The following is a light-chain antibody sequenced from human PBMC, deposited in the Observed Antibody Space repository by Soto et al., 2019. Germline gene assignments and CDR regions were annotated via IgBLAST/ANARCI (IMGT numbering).Light chain of an antibody. Sequence: QSALTQAASVSGSPGQSITISCTGTSRDVGGYNYVSWYQHHPGKAPKLMIYDVSNRPSGVSNRFSGSKSGNTASLTISGLQPEDEADYYCSSYTTSNTRQIVFGTGTKVTVL. CDR1: SRDVGGYNY. J-gene: IGLJ1*01. CDR3: SSYTTSNTRQIV. V-gene: IGLV2-14*03. CDR2: DVS.